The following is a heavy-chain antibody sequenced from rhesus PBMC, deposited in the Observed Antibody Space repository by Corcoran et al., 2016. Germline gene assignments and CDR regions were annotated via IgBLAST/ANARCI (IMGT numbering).Heavy chain of an antibody. Sequence: QVQLKESGQGLVKPSETLSLTCAVSGDSISCGYGWGWLRQPPGKGLEWIVTISSSTGNTYYDPSLKSRVTISKDTSKNQFSLKLSSVTAADTAVYYCARVDGSRYFDYWGQGVLVTVSS. CDR1: GDSISCGYG. CDR2: ISSSTGNT. V-gene: IGHV4-127*01. J-gene: IGHJ4*01. CDR3: ARVDGSRYFDY. D-gene: IGHD4-29*01.